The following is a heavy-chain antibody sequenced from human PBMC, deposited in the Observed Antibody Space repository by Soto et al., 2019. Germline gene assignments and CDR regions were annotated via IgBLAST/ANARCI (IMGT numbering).Heavy chain of an antibody. CDR3: ARSKGVGAADDAFDI. J-gene: IGHJ3*02. V-gene: IGHV3-33*01. CDR1: GFTFSSYG. D-gene: IGHD1-26*01. CDR2: IWYDGSNK. Sequence: QVQLVESGGGVVQPGRSLRLSCAASGFTFSSYGMHWVRQAPGKGLEWVAVIWYDGSNKYYADSVKGRFTISRDNSKNTLYLQMNSLRAEDTAVYYCARSKGVGAADDAFDIWGQGTMVTVSS.